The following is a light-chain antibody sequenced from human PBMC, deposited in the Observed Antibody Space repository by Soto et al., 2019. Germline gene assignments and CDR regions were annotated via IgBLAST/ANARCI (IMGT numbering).Light chain of an antibody. Sequence: DIQMTQSPSSVTASVGDRVTITCRASQGISSWLACYQQKPGKAPKLLIYAASSLQSGVPSTFRRGGSGTDFTLTLSSLQPEDFPPYYYQHANSFPQTFGHGPKVVIK. CDR1: QGISSW. V-gene: IGKV1-12*01. CDR2: AAS. J-gene: IGKJ1*01. CDR3: QHANSFPQT.